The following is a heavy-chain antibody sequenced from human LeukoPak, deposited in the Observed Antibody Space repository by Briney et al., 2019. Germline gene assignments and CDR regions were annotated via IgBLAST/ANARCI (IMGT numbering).Heavy chain of an antibody. Sequence: SETLSLTCTVSGGSISSSSYYWGWIRQPPGKGLEWIGSIYHSGSTYYNPSLKSRVTISVDTSKNQFSLKLSSVTAADTAVYYCAISGWDFDYWGQGTLVTVSS. CDR3: AISGWDFDY. CDR2: IYHSGST. J-gene: IGHJ4*02. D-gene: IGHD6-25*01. CDR1: GGSISSSSYY. V-gene: IGHV4-39*07.